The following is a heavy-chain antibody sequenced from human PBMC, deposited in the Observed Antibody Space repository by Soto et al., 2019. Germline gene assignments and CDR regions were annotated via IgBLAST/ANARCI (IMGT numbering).Heavy chain of an antibody. J-gene: IGHJ6*02. CDR1: GFTFSSYD. V-gene: IGHV3-13*01. D-gene: IGHD2-2*01. Sequence: PGGSLRLSCAASGFTFSSYDMHWVRQATGKGLEWVSAIGTAGDTYYPGSVKGRFTISRENAKNSLYLQMNSLRAGDTAVYYCARGQYQLLSRSYYYYYGMDVWGQGTTVTVSS. CDR3: ARGQYQLLSRSYYYYYGMDV. CDR2: IGTAGDT.